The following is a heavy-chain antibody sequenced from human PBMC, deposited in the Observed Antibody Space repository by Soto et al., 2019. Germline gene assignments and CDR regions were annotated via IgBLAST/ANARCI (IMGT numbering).Heavy chain of an antibody. CDR2: ISAYNGNT. D-gene: IGHD3-10*01. CDR3: ARDHTVLLWFGELLSRDHDAFDI. J-gene: IGHJ3*02. CDR1: GYTFTSYG. V-gene: IGHV1-18*01. Sequence: QVQLVQSGAEVKKPGASVKVSCKASGYTFTSYGISWVRQAPGQGLEWMGWISAYNGNTNYAQKLPGRVTMTTDTSTSTAYMELRSLRSDDTAVYYCARDHTVLLWFGELLSRDHDAFDIWGQGTMVTVSS.